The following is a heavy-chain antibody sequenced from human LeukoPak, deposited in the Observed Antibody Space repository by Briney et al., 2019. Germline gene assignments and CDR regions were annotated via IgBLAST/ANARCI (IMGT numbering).Heavy chain of an antibody. Sequence: GGSLRLSCAASGFTFSSYSMNWVRQAPGKGLEWVSSISSSSSYIYYADSVKGRFTISRDNAKNSLYLQMNSLRAEDTAVYYCARDGRYSGYETFNYWGQGTLVTVSS. D-gene: IGHD5-12*01. V-gene: IGHV3-21*01. CDR2: ISSSSSYI. CDR1: GFTFSSYS. J-gene: IGHJ4*02. CDR3: ARDGRYSGYETFNY.